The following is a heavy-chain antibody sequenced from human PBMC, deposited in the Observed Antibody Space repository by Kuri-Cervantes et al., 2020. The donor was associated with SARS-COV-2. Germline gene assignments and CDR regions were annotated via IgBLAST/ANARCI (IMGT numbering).Heavy chain of an antibody. J-gene: IGHJ6*03. CDR2: VGYKNNVM. Sequence: GGSLRLSCAASGFNFRRYSINWVRQAPGKGLEWLSYVGYKNNVMYADSVKGRFTISRDNAKNSLYPQMNSLREEDTAVYYCARDGDRGYDMDVWGQGTTVTVSS. CDR3: ARDGDRGYDMDV. CDR1: GFNFRRYS. V-gene: IGHV3-48*02.